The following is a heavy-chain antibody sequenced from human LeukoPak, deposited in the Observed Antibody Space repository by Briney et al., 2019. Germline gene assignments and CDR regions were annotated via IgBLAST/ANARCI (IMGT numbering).Heavy chain of an antibody. J-gene: IGHJ3*02. CDR2: ISGSGGST. Sequence: PSETLSLTCTVSGASISSGDYYWSWLRQPPGKAPEWVSGISGSGGSTYSADSVKGRFITSRDNSKSTLYVQMNTLRAEDTAVYYCARSIYASGSSYTFDIWGQGTMVTVSS. CDR1: GASISSGDYY. V-gene: IGHV3-23*01. CDR3: ARSIYASGSSYTFDI. D-gene: IGHD3-10*01.